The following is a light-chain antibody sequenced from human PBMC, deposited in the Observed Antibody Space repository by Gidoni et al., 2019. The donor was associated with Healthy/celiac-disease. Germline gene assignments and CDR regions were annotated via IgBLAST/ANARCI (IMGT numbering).Light chain of an antibody. CDR3: MQALQTPPA. V-gene: IGKV2-28*01. CDR2: LGS. CDR1: KSLLHSNGYNY. J-gene: IGKJ5*01. Sequence: IVMTQSPLSLPVTPGEPAAISCRSSKSLLHSNGYNYLDWYLQTPGQSPQLLIYLGSNRASGVPDRFSGSGSGTDFTLKISRVEAEDVGVYYCMQALQTPPAFGQGTRLEIK.